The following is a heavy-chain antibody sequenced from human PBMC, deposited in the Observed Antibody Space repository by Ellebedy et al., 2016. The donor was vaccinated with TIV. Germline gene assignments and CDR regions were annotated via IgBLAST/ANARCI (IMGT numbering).Heavy chain of an antibody. CDR1: GFAVSSNY. Sequence: GESLKISCAASGFAVSSNYMTWVRQAPGRGLEWVSLIYSDGNTNYADSVRGRFTISRDNSKNTVSLQMNSLRVEDTAVYYCARVRSSAFEIWGQGTMVTVSS. CDR3: ARVRSSAFEI. CDR2: IYSDGNT. V-gene: IGHV3-53*01. J-gene: IGHJ3*02.